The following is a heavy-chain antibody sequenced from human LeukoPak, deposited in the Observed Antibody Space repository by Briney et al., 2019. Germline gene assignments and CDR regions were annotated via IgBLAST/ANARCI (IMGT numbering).Heavy chain of an antibody. CDR3: AKDGESGDYVPFDY. V-gene: IGHV3-23*01. D-gene: IGHD4-17*01. J-gene: IGHJ4*02. CDR1: GFTFSSYA. Sequence: GGSLRLSCAASGFTFSSYAMSWVRQAPGKGLEWVSAVSGSGGSTYYADSVKGRFTISRDNSKNTLYLQMNSLRAEDTAVYYCAKDGESGDYVPFDYWGQGTLVTVSS. CDR2: VSGSGGST.